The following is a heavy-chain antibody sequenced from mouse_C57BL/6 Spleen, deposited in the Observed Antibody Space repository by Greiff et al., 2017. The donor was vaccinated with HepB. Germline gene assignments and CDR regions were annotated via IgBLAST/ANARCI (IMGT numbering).Heavy chain of an antibody. D-gene: IGHD2-5*01. CDR2: INPNNGGT. Sequence: EVQLQQSGPELVKPGASVKIPCKASGYTFTDYNMDWVKQSHGKSLEWIGDINPNNGGTIYNQKFKGKATLTVDKSSSTAYMELRSLTSEDTAVYYCARWEAYYSNYGDWYFDVWGTGTTVTVSS. CDR3: ARWEAYYSNYGDWYFDV. CDR1: GYTFTDYN. V-gene: IGHV1-18*01. J-gene: IGHJ1*03.